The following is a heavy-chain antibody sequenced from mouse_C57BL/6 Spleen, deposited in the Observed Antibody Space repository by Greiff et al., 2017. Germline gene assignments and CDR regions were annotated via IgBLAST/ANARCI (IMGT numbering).Heavy chain of an antibody. CDR1: GFTFSSYA. CDR2: ISDGGSYT. V-gene: IGHV5-4*01. CDR3: ARDLEAMDY. J-gene: IGHJ4*01. Sequence: EVQLVESGGGLVKPGGSLKLSCAASGFTFSSYAMSWVRQTPEKRLEWVATISDGGSYTYYPDNVKGRFTISRDNAKNNLYLQMSHLKSEDTAMYYCARDLEAMDYWGRGTSVTVSS.